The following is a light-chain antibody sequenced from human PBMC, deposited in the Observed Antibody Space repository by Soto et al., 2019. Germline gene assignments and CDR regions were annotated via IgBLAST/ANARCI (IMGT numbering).Light chain of an antibody. CDR2: EVS. Sequence: QSALPQPPSASGSPGQSVTISCTGTSSDVGGYNYVSWYQQHPGKAPKLMIYEVSKRPSGVPDRFSGSKSGNTASLTVSGLQSEDEADYYCSSYAGSSNLVFGGGTKLTVL. CDR3: SSYAGSSNLV. CDR1: SSDVGGYNY. V-gene: IGLV2-8*01. J-gene: IGLJ2*01.